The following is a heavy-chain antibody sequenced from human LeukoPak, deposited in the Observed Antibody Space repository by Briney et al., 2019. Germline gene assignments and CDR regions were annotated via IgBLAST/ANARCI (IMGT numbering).Heavy chain of an antibody. CDR2: IYYSGST. J-gene: IGHJ4*02. D-gene: IGHD2-2*01. V-gene: IGHV4-39*01. Sequence: PSETLSLTCTVSGGSISSSGYYWGWIRQPPGKGLEWIGSIYYSGSTYYNPSLKSRVTISVDTSKNQFSLKLSSVTAADTAVYYCARGVAVVPVTHYYFDYWGQGSLVTVSS. CDR1: GGSISSSGYY. CDR3: ARGVAVVPVTHYYFDY.